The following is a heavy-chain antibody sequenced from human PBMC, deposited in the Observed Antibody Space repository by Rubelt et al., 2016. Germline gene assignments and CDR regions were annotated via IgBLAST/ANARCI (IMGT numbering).Heavy chain of an antibody. CDR2: IDPSDSYT. CDR3: ARHAGDGGNSEDWFDP. CDR1: GYSFTSYW. D-gene: IGHD4-23*01. J-gene: IGHJ5*02. Sequence: EVQLVQSGAEVKKPGESLRISCKGSGYSFTSYWISWVRQMPGKGLEWMGRIDPSDSYTNYSPSCQGQVTISADKSSSPAYLQWSSLKASDTAMYYCARHAGDGGNSEDWFDPWGQGTLVTVSS. V-gene: IGHV5-10-1*04.